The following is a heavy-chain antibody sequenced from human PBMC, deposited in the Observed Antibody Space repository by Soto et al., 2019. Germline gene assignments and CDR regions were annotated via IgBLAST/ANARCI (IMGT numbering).Heavy chain of an antibody. CDR2: INHNARI. CDR1: GGSLSGYY. Sequence: QVQLQQWGAGLLKPSETLSLTCAVYGGSLSGYYWSWIRQPPGKGLEWIGEINHNARINYNPSLKSRVTISLDMSKTQFSPNLSSVTAADTAVYYCARRYCTRTGCYAFDIWGQGTMVTVSS. CDR3: ARRYCTRTGCYAFDI. V-gene: IGHV4-34*01. D-gene: IGHD2-2*01. J-gene: IGHJ3*02.